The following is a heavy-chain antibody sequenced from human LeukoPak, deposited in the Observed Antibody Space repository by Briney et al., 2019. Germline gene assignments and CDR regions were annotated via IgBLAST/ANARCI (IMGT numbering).Heavy chain of an antibody. D-gene: IGHD3-10*01. J-gene: IGHJ4*02. V-gene: IGHV1-8*01. CDR2: MNPNSGNA. Sequence: ASVKVSCKASGYTFTSYDISWVRQATGQGLEWMGWMNPNSGNAGYAQRFRGRVTMTRNNSISTAYMELTSLRSEDTAVYYCGRPLQRGSWTQRALDYWGQGTLVTVSS. CDR1: GYTFTSYD. CDR3: GRPLQRGSWTQRALDY.